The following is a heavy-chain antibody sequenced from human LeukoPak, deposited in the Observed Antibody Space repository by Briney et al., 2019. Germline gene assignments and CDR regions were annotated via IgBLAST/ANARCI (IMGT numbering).Heavy chain of an antibody. D-gene: IGHD2-21*02. CDR1: GYTFTSYD. CDR2: INPSGDST. J-gene: IGHJ4*02. CDR3: ASVLYCGADCYSGRYFFDY. V-gene: IGHV1-46*01. Sequence: ASVKVSCRASGYTFTSYDMHWVRQAPGQGLEWMGIINPSGDSTSYAQKFQGRVTMTRDTSTSTVYMELSSLRSEDTAVYYCASVLYCGADCYSGRYFFDYWGQGTLVTVSS.